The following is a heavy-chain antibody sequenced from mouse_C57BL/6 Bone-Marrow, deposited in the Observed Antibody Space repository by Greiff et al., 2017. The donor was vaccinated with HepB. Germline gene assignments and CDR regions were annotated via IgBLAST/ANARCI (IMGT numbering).Heavy chain of an antibody. Sequence: VQLQQSGPELVMPGASAKISCKAPRYTINSHWMQGVRERPGQGLVWIGEIFPGSGSTYYNEKFKGKATLTVDTSSRTAYRQLSRLTSEYFAGYGCDRGRHSYGFGHWGDGSLVCVS. V-gene: IGHV1-56*01. D-gene: IGHD1-2*01. CDR2: IFPGSGST. CDR1: RYTINSHW. CDR3: DRGRHSYGFGH. J-gene: IGHJ3*01.